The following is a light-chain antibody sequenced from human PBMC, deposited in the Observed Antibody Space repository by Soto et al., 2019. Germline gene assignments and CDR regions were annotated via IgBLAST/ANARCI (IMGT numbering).Light chain of an antibody. CDR1: QDISTH. Sequence: THLTQSPSSLSASVGERGTISWRASQDISTHLAWFAQKPGRAPQLLIYAASTLHSGVPSRFSGSGSGTDFTLTISSLQPEDFATYYCQHLNTCPITFGPGTRLEIK. J-gene: IGKJ5*01. CDR2: AAS. V-gene: IGKV1-9*01. CDR3: QHLNTCPIT.